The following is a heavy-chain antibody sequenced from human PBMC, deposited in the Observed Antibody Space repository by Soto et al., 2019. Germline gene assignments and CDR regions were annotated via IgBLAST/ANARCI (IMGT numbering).Heavy chain of an antibody. CDR3: ARTFLDIYGGNVNWFDP. D-gene: IGHD3-3*01. CDR2: IYYSGST. Sequence: QVQLQESGPGLVKPSQTLSLTRTVSGGSISSGGYYWSWIRQHPGKGLEWIGYIYYSGSTYYNPSLKSRVTISVDTSKNQFSLKLSSVTAADTAVYYCARTFLDIYGGNVNWFDPWGQGTLVTVSS. V-gene: IGHV4-31*03. CDR1: GGSISSGGYY. J-gene: IGHJ5*02.